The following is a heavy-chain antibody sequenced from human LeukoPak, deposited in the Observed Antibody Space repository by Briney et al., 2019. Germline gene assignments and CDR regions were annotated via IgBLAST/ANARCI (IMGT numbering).Heavy chain of an antibody. J-gene: IGHJ4*02. CDR3: AKDRSGSGSYYPDY. D-gene: IGHD3-10*01. Sequence: GGSLRLSCAASGFTFSSYAMCWVRQAPGKGLEWVSAISSSGGTTYYTDSVKGRFTISRDNSKNTLYLQMNSLRAEDTALYYCAKDRSGSGSYYPDYWGQETLVTVSS. CDR2: ISSSGGTT. V-gene: IGHV3-23*01. CDR1: GFTFSSYA.